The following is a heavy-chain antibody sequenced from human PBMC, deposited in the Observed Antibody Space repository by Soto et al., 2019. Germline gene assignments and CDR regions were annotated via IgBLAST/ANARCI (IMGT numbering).Heavy chain of an antibody. J-gene: IGHJ3*02. V-gene: IGHV4-34*01. Sequence: SETLSLTCAVYGGSFSGYYWSWIRQPPGKGLEWIGEINHSGSTNYNPSLKSRVTISVDTSKNQFSLKLSSVTAADTAVYYCARPRATRPAFDIWGQGTMVTVSS. CDR2: INHSGST. CDR1: GGSFSGYY. CDR3: ARPRATRPAFDI. D-gene: IGHD3-10*01.